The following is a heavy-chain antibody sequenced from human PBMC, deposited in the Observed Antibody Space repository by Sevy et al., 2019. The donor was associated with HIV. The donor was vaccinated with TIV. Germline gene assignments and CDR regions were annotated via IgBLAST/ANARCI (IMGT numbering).Heavy chain of an antibody. Sequence: GGSLRLSCVASWFAFSDYGMHWVRQAPGKGLEWVAVIWYDGNNQHYADSVRGRFTISRDNSKNTLYLQLSSLRAEDTAVYYCARDPRIFGDYLLTYFDYWGHGVLVTVSS. CDR3: ARDPRIFGDYLLTYFDY. CDR2: IWYDGNNQ. D-gene: IGHD4-17*01. CDR1: WFAFSDYG. V-gene: IGHV3-33*01. J-gene: IGHJ4*01.